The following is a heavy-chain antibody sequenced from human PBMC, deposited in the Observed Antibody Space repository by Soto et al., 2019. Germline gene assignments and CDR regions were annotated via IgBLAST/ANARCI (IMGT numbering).Heavy chain of an antibody. CDR2: SSTSSSAI. CDR1: GLSLNNYN. J-gene: IGHJ4*02. D-gene: IGHD5-12*01. V-gene: IGHV3-21*01. CDR3: ARGAVATTFDY. Sequence: GSLRLSGAAAGLSLNNYNMNWVRQAPGKGLEWVSSSSTSSSAIYYADSVKGRFTISRDNAKDSLYLQMNSLRTEDTAVYYCARGAVATTFDYWGQGTRVTVSS.